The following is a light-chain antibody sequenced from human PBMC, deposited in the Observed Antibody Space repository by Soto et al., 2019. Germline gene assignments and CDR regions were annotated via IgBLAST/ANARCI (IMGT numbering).Light chain of an antibody. CDR3: QAWHSSSV. CDR2: QNN. Sequence: SYELTQPPSVSVSPGQTASITCSGDKLGDKYACWYQQKPGQSPVLVIYQNNKRPSGIPERFSGSNSGNTATLTISGTQAMDEADYYCQAWHSSSVFGGGTKLTVL. CDR1: KLGDKY. J-gene: IGLJ2*01. V-gene: IGLV3-1*01.